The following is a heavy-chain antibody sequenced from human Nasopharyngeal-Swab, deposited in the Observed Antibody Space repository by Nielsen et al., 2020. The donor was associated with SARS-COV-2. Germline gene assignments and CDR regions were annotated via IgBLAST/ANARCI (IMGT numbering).Heavy chain of an antibody. V-gene: IGHV1-3*01. CDR1: GYTFTSYA. D-gene: IGHD5-18*01. CDR3: ARAKGRGYSYSWDYYYYMDV. CDR2: INAGNGNT. Sequence: ASVKVSCKASGYTFTSYAMHWVRQAPGQRLEWMGWINAGNGNTKYSQKLQGRVTMTTDTSTSTAYMELRSLRSDDTAVYYCARAKGRGYSYSWDYYYYMDVWGKGTTVTVSS. J-gene: IGHJ6*03.